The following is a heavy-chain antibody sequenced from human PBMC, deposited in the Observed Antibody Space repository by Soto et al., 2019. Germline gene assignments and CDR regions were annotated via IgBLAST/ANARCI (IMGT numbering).Heavy chain of an antibody. CDR1: GGSISSGGYY. J-gene: IGHJ4*02. CDR3: ARGCSYIWVSYRYLLDY. Sequence: QVQLQESGPGLVKPSQTLSLTCTVSGGSISSGGYYWSWIRQHPGKGLEWIGYIYYSGSTYYNTSLKSRVTLSVDTSKNQFSLKLSSVTAADTAVYDCARGCSYIWVSYRYLLDYWGQGTLVTVSS. CDR2: IYYSGST. D-gene: IGHD3-16*02. V-gene: IGHV4-31*03.